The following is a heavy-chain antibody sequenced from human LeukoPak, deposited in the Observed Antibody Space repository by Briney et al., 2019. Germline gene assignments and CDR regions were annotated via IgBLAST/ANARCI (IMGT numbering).Heavy chain of an antibody. CDR1: GFTFSSCW. J-gene: IGHJ4*02. D-gene: IGHD3-22*01. CDR2: INTYGTIT. Sequence: GGSLRLSCAPSGFTFSSCWMYCVRQAPGKGLVWVSRINTYGTITNYADSVKGRFTISRDNAKNTLYLQMNSLRAEDTAVYYCASSAYDYGYWGQGTLVTVSS. CDR3: ASSAYDYGY. V-gene: IGHV3-74*01.